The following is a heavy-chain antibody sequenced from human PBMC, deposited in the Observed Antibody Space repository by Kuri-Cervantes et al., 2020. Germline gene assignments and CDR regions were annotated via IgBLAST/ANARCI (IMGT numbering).Heavy chain of an antibody. J-gene: IGHJ6*02. CDR3: AKNTAMVYYYGMDV. Sequence: SVKVSCKASGGTFSSYAISWVRQAPGQGLEWMGGIIPIFGTANYAQKFQGRVTITADESTSTAYMELSSLRSEDTAVYYCAKNTAMVYYYGMDVWGQGTTVTVSS. D-gene: IGHD5-18*01. CDR2: IIPIFGTA. CDR1: GGTFSSYA. V-gene: IGHV1-69*13.